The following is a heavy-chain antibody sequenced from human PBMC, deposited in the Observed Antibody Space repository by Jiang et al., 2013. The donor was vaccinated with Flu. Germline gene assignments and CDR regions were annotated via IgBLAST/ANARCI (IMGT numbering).Heavy chain of an antibody. CDR1: GYTFTSYG. CDR2: ISAYNGNT. V-gene: IGHV1-18*04. J-gene: IGHJ5*02. D-gene: IGHD2-15*01. Sequence: SGAEVKKPGASVKVSCKASGYTFTSYGISWVRQAPGQGLEWMGWISAYNGNTNYAQKLQGRVTMTTDTSTSTAYMELRSLRSDDTAVYYCARWRVDCSGGSCYSDDFDPWGQGTLVTVSS. CDR3: ARWRVDCSGGSCYSDDFDP.